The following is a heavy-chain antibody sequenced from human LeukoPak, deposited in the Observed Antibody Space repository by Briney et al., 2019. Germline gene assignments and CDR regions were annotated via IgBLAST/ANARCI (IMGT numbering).Heavy chain of an antibody. D-gene: IGHD5-18*01. V-gene: IGHV4-59*12. CDR3: AREGRYRYGYNEYHLYMDI. J-gene: IGHJ6*03. CDR2: IYYDGST. Sequence: PSETLSLTCTVSGGSISSYYWSWIRQSPGKGLGWIEYIYYDGSTNYNPSLRGRVTISVDTPKNQFSLKLSSVTAAETAVYYCAREGRYRYGYNEYHLYMDIWGKGTTVTVSS. CDR1: GGSISSYY.